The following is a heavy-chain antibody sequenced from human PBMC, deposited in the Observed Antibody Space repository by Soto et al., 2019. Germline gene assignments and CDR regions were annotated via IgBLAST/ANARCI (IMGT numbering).Heavy chain of an antibody. D-gene: IGHD6-6*01. CDR1: GGSVSGYY. Sequence: SETLSLTCGVFGGSVSGYYWTWIRQPPGKGLEWIGEINHAGSTNYNPSLKSRVIVSVDTSKNQFSLKLSSVTAADTAVYYCTSGTDSSSPSDNNWFDPWGQGTLVTVSS. J-gene: IGHJ5*02. CDR2: INHAGST. V-gene: IGHV4-34*01. CDR3: TSGTDSSSPSDNNWFDP.